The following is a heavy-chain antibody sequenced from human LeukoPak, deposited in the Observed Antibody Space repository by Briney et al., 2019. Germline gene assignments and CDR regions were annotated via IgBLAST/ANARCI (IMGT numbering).Heavy chain of an antibody. CDR2: IFYSGST. CDR3: ARGPYSYDSSGAFDI. V-gene: IGHV4-39*07. D-gene: IGHD3-22*01. CDR1: GGSISTSNYY. J-gene: IGHJ3*02. Sequence: SETLSLTCTVSGGSISTSNYYWGWIRQPPGKGLEWIGNIFYSGSTYYSPSLKSRVTISLDTSRNQFSLKLTSVTAADTAVYFCARGPYSYDSSGAFDIWGQGTMVTVSS.